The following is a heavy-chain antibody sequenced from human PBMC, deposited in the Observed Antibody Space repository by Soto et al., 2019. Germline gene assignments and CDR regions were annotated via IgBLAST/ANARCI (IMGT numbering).Heavy chain of an antibody. V-gene: IGHV1-69*12. D-gene: IGHD1-1*01. CDR2: IMPVFPTP. CDR3: ARDKDRLQLGGNYYYILDV. CDR1: GGTFSTSA. J-gene: IGHJ6*02. Sequence: QVQLVQSGAEVKKPGSSVTVSCKASGGTFSTSAISWVRQAPGQGLEWVGGIMPVFPTPDYAQNFQGRVTITADESTTTAYLELTSLRADDTAMYYCARDKDRLQLGGNYYYILDVWGQGTAITVSS.